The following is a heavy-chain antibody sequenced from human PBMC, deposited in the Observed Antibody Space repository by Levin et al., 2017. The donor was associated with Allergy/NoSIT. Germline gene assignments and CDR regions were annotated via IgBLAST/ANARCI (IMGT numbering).Heavy chain of an antibody. Sequence: GGSLRLSCAVSGFTFGTYDIHWVRQAPGKGLEWVAVTSSDVSNKYYADSVKGRFTISRDNSKNTVFLQMNSLRAEDTAVYYCAKDSITVSTKIVGMFDWGQGTLVTVSS. D-gene: IGHD1-26*01. CDR3: AKDSITVSTKIVGMFD. V-gene: IGHV3-30*18. CDR1: GFTFGTYD. J-gene: IGHJ4*02. CDR2: TSSDVSNK.